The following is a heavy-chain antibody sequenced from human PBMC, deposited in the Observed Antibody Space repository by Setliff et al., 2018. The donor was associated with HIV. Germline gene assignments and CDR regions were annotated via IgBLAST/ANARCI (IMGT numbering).Heavy chain of an antibody. D-gene: IGHD6-13*01. CDR3: ARGVAAAGL. V-gene: IGHV4-34*01. Sequence: PSETLSLTCTVSDDSISSYYWSWIRQPPGKGLEWIGEIYHSGSTNYNPSLKSRVTISEDTSKSQFSLKLSSVTAADTAVYYCARGVAAAGLWGQGTLVTVSS. J-gene: IGHJ4*02. CDR1: DDSISSYY. CDR2: IYHSGST.